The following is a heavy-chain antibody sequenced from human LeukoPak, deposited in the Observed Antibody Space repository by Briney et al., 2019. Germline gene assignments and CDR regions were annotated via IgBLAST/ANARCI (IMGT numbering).Heavy chain of an antibody. CDR1: GFTFSDAW. Sequence: GGSLRLSCAASGFTFSDAWMTWVRQAPGKGLEWVGHIKSTADGGTTDYAAPVKGRFTVSRDDSKNTLYLQMNILKTEDTAVYYCISGGLVHDYWGQGTLVTVSS. J-gene: IGHJ4*02. V-gene: IGHV3-15*01. D-gene: IGHD6-19*01. CDR3: ISGGLVHDY. CDR2: IKSTADGGTT.